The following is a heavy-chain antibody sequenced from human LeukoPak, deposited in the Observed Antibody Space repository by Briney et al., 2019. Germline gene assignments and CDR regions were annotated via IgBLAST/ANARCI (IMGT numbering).Heavy chain of an antibody. CDR1: GGSFSGYY. Sequence: PSETLSLTCAVYGGSFSGYYWSWIRQPPGKGLEWIGEINHSGSTNYNPSLKSRVTISVDTSKNQFSLKLSSVTAADTAVYYCARDRDTYYDILTGYLRNCFDPWGQGTLVTVSS. CDR3: ARDRDTYYDILTGYLRNCFDP. CDR2: INHSGST. J-gene: IGHJ5*02. V-gene: IGHV4-34*01. D-gene: IGHD3-9*01.